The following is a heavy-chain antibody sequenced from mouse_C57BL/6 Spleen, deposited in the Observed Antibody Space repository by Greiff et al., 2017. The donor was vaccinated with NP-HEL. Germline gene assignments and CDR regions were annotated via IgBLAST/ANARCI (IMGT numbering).Heavy chain of an antibody. V-gene: IGHV1-15*01. D-gene: IGHD2-2*01. CDR2: IDPETGGT. Sequence: VQLVESGAELVRPGASVTLSCKASGYTFTDYEMHWVKQTPVHGLEWIGAIDPETGGTAYNQKFKGKAILTADKSSSTAYMELRSLTSEDSAVYYCTRSTMVTTAFSYWGQVTLVTVSA. CDR1: GYTFTDYE. CDR3: TRSTMVTTAFSY. J-gene: IGHJ3*01.